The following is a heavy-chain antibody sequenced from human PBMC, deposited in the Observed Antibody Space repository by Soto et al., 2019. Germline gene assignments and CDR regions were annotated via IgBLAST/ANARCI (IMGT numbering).Heavy chain of an antibody. V-gene: IGHV3-23*01. CDR1: GFTFSSYA. CDR3: AKDPHS. CDR2: VSGGGYNT. Sequence: EVQLLESGGGLVQPGGSLRLSCTASGFTFSSYAMSWVRQAPGKGLEWVSGVSGGGYNTYYADSVEGRFTISRDNSKNPLYLQMNSLRAEDTAVYYCAKDPHSWGQGTLVTVSS. J-gene: IGHJ4*02.